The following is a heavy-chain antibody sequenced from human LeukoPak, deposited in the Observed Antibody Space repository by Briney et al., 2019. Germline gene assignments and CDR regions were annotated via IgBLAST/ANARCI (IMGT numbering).Heavy chain of an antibody. CDR3: ARMTVEWYFDL. Sequence: SETLSLTCTVSGGSISTTRFYWGWLRQPPGKGLEWIATIYYNETTYYSPSLKSRVTISIDTSRNYFSLNLNSVAAADTAVYYCARMTVEWYFDLWGRGTLVTVSS. J-gene: IGHJ2*01. CDR2: IYYNETT. D-gene: IGHD2-21*02. CDR1: GGSISTTRFY. V-gene: IGHV4-39*07.